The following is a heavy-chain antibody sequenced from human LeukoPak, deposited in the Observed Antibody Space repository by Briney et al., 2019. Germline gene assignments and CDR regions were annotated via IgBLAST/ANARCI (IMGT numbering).Heavy chain of an antibody. CDR3: AKALTTAGPVDY. J-gene: IGHJ4*02. CDR2: INSDGSST. V-gene: IGHV3-74*01. Sequence: GGSLRLSCAASGFTFSRYWLHWVRQAPGKGLVWVSRINSDGSSTSYMDSVKGRFTISRDNAKNTLYVQMNSLRAEVTAVYYCAKALTTAGPVDYWGQGTLVTVSS. CDR1: GFTFSRYW. D-gene: IGHD6-13*01.